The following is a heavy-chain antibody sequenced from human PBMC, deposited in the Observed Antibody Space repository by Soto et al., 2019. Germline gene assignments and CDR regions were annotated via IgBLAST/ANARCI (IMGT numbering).Heavy chain of an antibody. CDR3: ARVVPGAEAWFGP. Sequence: QVQLVQSGGEGKRPGSSVKVSCKSSGYTFSNYGITWVRQAPGQHLEWLGWIRLYSDGTNYAQKFQGRVSMTTDTSTTTAYMELRSLRSDDTAVYYCARVVPGAEAWFGPCGQGTLVTVSS. CDR2: IRLYSDGT. D-gene: IGHD2-2*01. J-gene: IGHJ5*02. CDR1: GYTFSNYG. V-gene: IGHV1-18*01.